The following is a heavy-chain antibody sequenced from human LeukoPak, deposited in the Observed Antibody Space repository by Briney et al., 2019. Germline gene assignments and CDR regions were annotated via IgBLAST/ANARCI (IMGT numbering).Heavy chain of an antibody. J-gene: IGHJ5*02. CDR2: IFNTGSP. V-gene: IGHV4-30-4*08. CDR3: ARSITMVRGARGFDP. CDR1: GGSISSGDYY. Sequence: SETLSLTCSVSGGSISSGDYYWSWIRQTPEKGLEWIGHIFNTGSPYYTPSLKSRVTISADTSKNQFSLKLSSVTAADTAVYYCARSITMVRGARGFDPWGQGTLVTVSS. D-gene: IGHD3-10*01.